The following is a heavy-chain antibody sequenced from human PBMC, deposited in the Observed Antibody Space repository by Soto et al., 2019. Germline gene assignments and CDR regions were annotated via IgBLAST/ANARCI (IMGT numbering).Heavy chain of an antibody. CDR2: MTGSGATI. CDR3: AREAVYNDGLWLMDS. Sequence: GGSLRLSCAASGFTISTFAMTWVRQAPGKGLESVCGMTGSGATIHYADSVRGRFTISKDNSKNVLFLQMDYLRDEDTAIYYGAREAVYNDGLWLMDSWGQGTLGTVAS. D-gene: IGHD2-21*01. V-gene: IGHV3-23*01. CDR1: GFTISTFA. J-gene: IGHJ4*02.